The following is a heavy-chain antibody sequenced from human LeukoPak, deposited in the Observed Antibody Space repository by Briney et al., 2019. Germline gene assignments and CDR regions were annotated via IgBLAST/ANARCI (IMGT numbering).Heavy chain of an antibody. CDR1: GFTFRNYL. V-gene: IGHV3-74*01. CDR3: GRGGDGIDV. Sequence: GGSLRLSCAVSGFTFRNYLMHWVRQPPGQGPVWVSRINQDESRAYADSVKGRFTVSRDNAKNMLYLQLNGLRAEDTAVYFCGRGGDGIDVWGQGTTVIVSS. J-gene: IGHJ3*01. D-gene: IGHD5-24*01. CDR2: INQDESRA.